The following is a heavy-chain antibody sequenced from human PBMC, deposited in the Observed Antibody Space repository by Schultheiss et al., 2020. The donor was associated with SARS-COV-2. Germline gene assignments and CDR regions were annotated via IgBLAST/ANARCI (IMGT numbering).Heavy chain of an antibody. Sequence: ASVKVSCKASGYTFTSYDINWVRQATGQGLEWMGWMNPNSGNTGYAQKFQGRVTMTRNTSISTAYMELSSLRAEDTAVYYCARYHQLRIRSLYYYYYGMDVWGQGTTVTCSS. CDR2: MNPNSGNT. V-gene: IGHV1-8*01. D-gene: IGHD2-2*01. CDR1: GYTFTSYD. CDR3: ARYHQLRIRSLYYYYYGMDV. J-gene: IGHJ6*02.